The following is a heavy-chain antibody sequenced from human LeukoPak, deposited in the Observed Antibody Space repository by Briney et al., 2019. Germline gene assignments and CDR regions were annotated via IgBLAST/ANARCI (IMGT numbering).Heavy chain of an antibody. CDR3: ALGGYCSSTSCYRWLGSDAFDI. CDR2: ISYDGSNK. V-gene: IGHV3-30-3*01. CDR1: GFTFSSYS. D-gene: IGHD2-2*01. J-gene: IGHJ3*02. Sequence: GGSLSLSCAASGFTFSSYSMHWVRQAPGKGLEWVAVISYDGSNKYYAASVKGRFTISRDNSKNTLYLQMNSLRAEDTAVYYCALGGYCSSTSCYRWLGSDAFDIWGQGTMVTVSS.